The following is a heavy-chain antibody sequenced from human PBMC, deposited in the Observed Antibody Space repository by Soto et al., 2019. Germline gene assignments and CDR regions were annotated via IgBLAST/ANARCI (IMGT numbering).Heavy chain of an antibody. J-gene: IGHJ5*02. D-gene: IGHD1-1*01. Sequence: QVQLVQSGAEVKKPGSSVKVSCKASVGTFSSYAISWVRQAPGQGLEWMGGIIPIFGTANYTQKFQRRVTITAEKSTSTAYMELTSLRSEDTAVYYCSRGSHVWLEPEPRNWFDPGGQGTLVTVFS. CDR2: IIPIFGTA. CDR3: SRGSHVWLEPEPRNWFDP. CDR1: VGTFSSYA. V-gene: IGHV1-69*06.